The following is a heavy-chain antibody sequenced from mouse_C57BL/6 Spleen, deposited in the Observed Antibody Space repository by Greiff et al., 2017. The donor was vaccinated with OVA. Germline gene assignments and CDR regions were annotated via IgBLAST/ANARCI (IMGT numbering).Heavy chain of an antibody. CDR2: INYDGSST. V-gene: IGHV5-16*01. CDR3: ARIYYGYDALYFDY. J-gene: IGHJ2*01. D-gene: IGHD2-2*01. CDR1: GFTFSDYY. Sequence: EVMLVESEGGLVQPGSSMKLSCTASGFTFSDYYMAWVRQVPEKGLEWVANINYDGSSTYYLDSLKSRFIISRDNAKNILYLQMSSLKSEDTATYYCARIYYGYDALYFDYWGQGTTLTVSS.